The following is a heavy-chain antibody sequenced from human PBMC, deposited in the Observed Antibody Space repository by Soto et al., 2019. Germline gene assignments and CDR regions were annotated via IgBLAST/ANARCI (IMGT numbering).Heavy chain of an antibody. V-gene: IGHV1-58*01. CDR3: AADWSNRPFDF. Sequence: QMQLVQSGPEVKKPGTSVKVSCKASGFTLTSADVQWVRQTRGQRLEWIGWIVGGSGSTNYAQQFQGRLAITRDMSPSTVYMELSSLRSEDTAVYYCAADWSNRPFDFWGQGTLVTVSS. CDR2: IVGGSGST. D-gene: IGHD3-3*01. CDR1: GFTLTSAD. J-gene: IGHJ4*02.